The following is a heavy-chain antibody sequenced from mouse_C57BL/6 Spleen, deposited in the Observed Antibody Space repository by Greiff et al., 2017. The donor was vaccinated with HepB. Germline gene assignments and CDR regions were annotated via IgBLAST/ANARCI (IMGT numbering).Heavy chain of an antibody. CDR1: GYTFTSYW. V-gene: IGHV1-74*01. J-gene: IGHJ3*01. D-gene: IGHD1-1*01. CDR2: IHPSDSDT. Sequence: QVQLQQPGAELVKPGASVKVSCKASGYTFTSYWMHWVKQRPGQGLEWIGRIHPSDSDTNYNQKFKGKATLTVDKSSSTAYMQLSSLTSEDSAVYYCATTITTESWGFAYWGQGTLVTVSA. CDR3: ATTITTESWGFAY.